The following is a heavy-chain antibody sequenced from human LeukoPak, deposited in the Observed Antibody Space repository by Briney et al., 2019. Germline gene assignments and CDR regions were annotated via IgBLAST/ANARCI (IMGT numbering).Heavy chain of an antibody. CDR2: INQGGSTK. Sequence: PGGSLRLSCAASGXTFTDFWTNWVRQAPGKGLEWVANINQGGSTKYYVDSVKGRFTISRDNARNSLYLQMDSLRAEDTAVYFCSGRDTAAGERAYWGQGTLVTVSS. V-gene: IGHV3-7*05. J-gene: IGHJ4*02. D-gene: IGHD5-18*01. CDR1: GXTFTDFW. CDR3: SGRDTAAGERAY.